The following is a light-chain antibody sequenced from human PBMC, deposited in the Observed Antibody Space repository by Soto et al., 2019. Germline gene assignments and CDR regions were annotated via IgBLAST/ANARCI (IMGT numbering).Light chain of an antibody. J-gene: IGLJ1*01. Sequence: QSVRTQPPSVSAAPGQKVTIPCSGSSSNVGDYDVSWYQQLPGTAPKLLIYGNSNRPSGVPDRFSGSKSGTSASLAITGLQAEDEADYCCQSYDSSLSGYVFGTGTKVTVL. CDR3: QSYDSSLSGYV. V-gene: IGLV1-40*01. CDR1: SSNVGDYD. CDR2: GNS.